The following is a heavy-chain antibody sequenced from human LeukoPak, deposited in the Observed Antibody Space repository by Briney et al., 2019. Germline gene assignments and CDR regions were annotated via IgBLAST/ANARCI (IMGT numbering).Heavy chain of an antibody. D-gene: IGHD4-17*01. CDR1: GGFISSYY. CDR2: IYYSGST. V-gene: IGHV4-59*01. Sequence: PSETLSLTCTVSGGFISSYYWSWIRQPPGKGLEWIGYIYYSGSTNYNPSLKSRVTISVDTSKNQFSLKLSSVTAADTAVYYCAREYGLSQGFDYWGQGTLVTVSS. CDR3: AREYGLSQGFDY. J-gene: IGHJ4*02.